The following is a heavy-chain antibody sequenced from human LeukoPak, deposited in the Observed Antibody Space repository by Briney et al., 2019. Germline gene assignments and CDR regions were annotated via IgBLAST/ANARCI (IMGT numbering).Heavy chain of an antibody. CDR1: VFPFSSYW. Sequence: GGSLRLSCVASVFPFSSYWMTWVRQAPGKGLEWVANIKQDGSKKSYVDSVKGRFTISRDNAKNSLYLQMNSLRAEDTAIYYCTRVGYIDEGIDYWGQGTLVTVSS. D-gene: IGHD5-24*01. V-gene: IGHV3-7*04. CDR2: IKQDGSKK. CDR3: TRVGYIDEGIDY. J-gene: IGHJ4*02.